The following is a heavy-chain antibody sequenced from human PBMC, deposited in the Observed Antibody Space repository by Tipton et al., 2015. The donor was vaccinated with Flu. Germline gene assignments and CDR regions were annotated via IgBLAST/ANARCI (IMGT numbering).Heavy chain of an antibody. D-gene: IGHD5-18*01. CDR3: AKTPLGTATGWFDP. Sequence: SLRLSCAASGFTFDDYAMHWVRQAPGKGLEWVSLISGDGGSTYYADSVKGRFTISRHNSKNSLYLQMNSLRTEDTALYYCAKTPLGTATGWFDPWGQGTLVTVSS. V-gene: IGHV3-43*02. J-gene: IGHJ5*02. CDR1: GFTFDDYA. CDR2: ISGDGGST.